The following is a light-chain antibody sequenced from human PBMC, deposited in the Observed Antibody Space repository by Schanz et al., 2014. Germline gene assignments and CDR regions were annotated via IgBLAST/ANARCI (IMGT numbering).Light chain of an antibody. J-gene: IGLJ2*01. CDR1: SSDIGAYDH. CDR3: SSFTSSTTWV. CDR2: DVS. Sequence: QSVLTQPASVSGSPGQSITISCTGTSSDIGAYDHVTWYQQHPGQAPKLIIFDVSYRPSGVSARFSGSKSGKTASLTISGLQAEDEADYYCSSFTSSTTWVFGGGTKLTVL. V-gene: IGLV2-14*03.